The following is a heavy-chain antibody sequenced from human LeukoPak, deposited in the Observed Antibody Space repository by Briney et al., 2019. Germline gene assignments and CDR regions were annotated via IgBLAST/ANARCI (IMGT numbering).Heavy chain of an antibody. Sequence: GGSLRLSCAASGFTFINYAMHWVRQAPGKGLEWVALISYDGSNRYYADSVKGRFTISRDNFKNTLYLQINSLRTEDTAVYYCARSSTGYYFDYWGQGTLVTVSS. CDR2: ISYDGSNR. CDR1: GFTFINYA. CDR3: ARSSTGYYFDY. V-gene: IGHV3-30-3*01. J-gene: IGHJ4*02. D-gene: IGHD3-9*01.